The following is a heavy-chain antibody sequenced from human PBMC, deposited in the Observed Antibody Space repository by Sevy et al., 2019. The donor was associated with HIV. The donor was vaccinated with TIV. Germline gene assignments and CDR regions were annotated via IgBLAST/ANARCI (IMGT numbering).Heavy chain of an antibody. V-gene: IGHV1-46*01. Sequence: ASVNVSCKASGYTFTTYYIHWVRQAPGQGLEWMGLIDPSGTTRYAQKFQGRVSMTGDTSTTTLYMELSSLTSEDTAVYYCARDRDLSGSYLEYYYYAMDVWGQGTTVTVSS. CDR3: ARDRDLSGSYLEYYYYAMDV. J-gene: IGHJ6*02. D-gene: IGHD1-26*01. CDR1: GYTFTTYY. CDR2: IDPSGTT.